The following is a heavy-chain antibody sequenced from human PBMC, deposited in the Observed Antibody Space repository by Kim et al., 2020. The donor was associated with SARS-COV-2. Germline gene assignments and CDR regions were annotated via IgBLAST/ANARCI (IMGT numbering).Heavy chain of an antibody. CDR3: AKPLRGGYSDAFDI. Sequence: GGSLRLSCAASGFTFSSYGMHWVRQAPGKGLEWVAVISYDGSNKYYADSVKGRFTISRDNSKNTLYLQMNSLRAEDTAVYFCAKPLRGGYSDAFDIWGQG. J-gene: IGHJ3*02. CDR1: GFTFSSYG. V-gene: IGHV3-30*18. D-gene: IGHD6-25*01. CDR2: ISYDGSNK.